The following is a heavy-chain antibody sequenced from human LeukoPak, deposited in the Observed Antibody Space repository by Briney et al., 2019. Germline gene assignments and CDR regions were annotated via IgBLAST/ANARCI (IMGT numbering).Heavy chain of an antibody. Sequence: PSETLTLTCTVSGGPISGSGYYWGWIRQPPGKGLEWIASVFFTGTTYYTPSLKSRVTISVDTSKNQFSLRLSSVTAADTAVYYCARVQLERRSTFDIWGQGTMVTVSS. D-gene: IGHD1-1*01. V-gene: IGHV4-39*07. CDR3: ARVQLERRSTFDI. CDR1: GGPISGSGYY. CDR2: VFFTGTT. J-gene: IGHJ3*02.